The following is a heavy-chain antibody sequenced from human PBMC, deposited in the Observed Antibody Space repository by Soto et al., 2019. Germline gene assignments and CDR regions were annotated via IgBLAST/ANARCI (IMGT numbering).Heavy chain of an antibody. D-gene: IGHD2-2*01. V-gene: IGHV1-69*06. Sequence: SVKVSCKASGGTFSSYAISWVRQAPGQGLEWMGGIIPIFGTANYAQKFQGRVTITADKSTSTAYMELSSLRSEDTAVYCCSRVDSTEASTWFETWGQGTVVTVSS. J-gene: IGHJ5*02. CDR3: SRVDSTEASTWFET. CDR1: GGTFSSYA. CDR2: IIPIFGTA.